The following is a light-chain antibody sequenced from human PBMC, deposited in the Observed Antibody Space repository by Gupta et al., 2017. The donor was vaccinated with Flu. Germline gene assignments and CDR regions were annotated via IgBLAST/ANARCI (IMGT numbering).Light chain of an antibody. CDR2: AAS. CDR1: QSVSSY. CDR3: QQTYTDPPSLT. V-gene: IGKV1-39*01. J-gene: IGKJ4*01. Sequence: SLSASVGDTITLSCRASQSVSSYLNWYQQKPGKAPRLLIYAASSLQRGVTSRFSGSGDVTDFTLTISSRQPEDFATYYCQQTYTDPPSLTFGGGTKVEI.